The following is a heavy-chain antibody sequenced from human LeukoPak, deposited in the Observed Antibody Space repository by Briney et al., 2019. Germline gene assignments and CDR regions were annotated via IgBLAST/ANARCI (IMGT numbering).Heavy chain of an antibody. D-gene: IGHD3-22*01. V-gene: IGHV4-39*01. CDR2: IYYSGSA. J-gene: IGHJ4*02. Sequence: PSETLSLTCTVSGGSISSRSYYWGWIRPPPGKGLEWIGSIYYSGSAYYNPSLKSRVTISVETSKNQFSLKVSSVTAADTAVYYCARQYPPGYYDSSGYFDYWGQGTLVTVSS. CDR3: ARQYPPGYYDSSGYFDY. CDR1: GGSISSRSYY.